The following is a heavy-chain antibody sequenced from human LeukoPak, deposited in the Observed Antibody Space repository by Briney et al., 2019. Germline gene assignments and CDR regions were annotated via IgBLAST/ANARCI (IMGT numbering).Heavy chain of an antibody. D-gene: IGHD5-18*01. V-gene: IGHV3-30*18. CDR2: ISYDGSNK. CDR3: AKVLLSYSYGYCFDY. CDR1: GFTFSSYG. Sequence: GRSLRRSCAASGFTFSSYGMHWVRQAPGKGLEWVAVISYDGSNKYYADSVKGRFTISRDNSKNTLYLQMNSLRAEDTAVYYCAKVLLSYSYGYCFDYWGQGTLVTVSS. J-gene: IGHJ4*02.